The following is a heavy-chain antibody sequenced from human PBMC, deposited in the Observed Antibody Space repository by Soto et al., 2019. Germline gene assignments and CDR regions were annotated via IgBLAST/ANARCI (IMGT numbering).Heavy chain of an antibody. CDR3: ARGGSSGWYDLVWFDP. CDR1: GGTFSSYA. V-gene: IGHV1-69*13. D-gene: IGHD6-19*01. CDR2: IIPIFGTA. J-gene: IGHJ5*02. Sequence: SVKVSCKASGGTFSSYAISWVRQAPGQGLEWMGGIIPIFGTANYAQKFQGRVTITADESTSTAYMELSSLRSEDTAVYYCARGGSSGWYDLVWFDPWGQGTLVTVSS.